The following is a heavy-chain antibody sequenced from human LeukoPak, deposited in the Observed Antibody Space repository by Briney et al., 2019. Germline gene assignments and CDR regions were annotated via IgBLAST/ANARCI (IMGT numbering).Heavy chain of an antibody. CDR2: IKSDGSEE. V-gene: IGHV3-7*01. Sequence: GGSLRLSCVASGFHFEVYWMRWVRQGPGKGVEGGANIKSDGSEEYYADSVKGRLTVSRDNAKNSLFLQMNRLRVEDTAVYYCAKEKTVAGWYFDLWGRGTLVTVSS. J-gene: IGHJ2*01. D-gene: IGHD6-19*01. CDR3: AKEKTVAGWYFDL. CDR1: GFHFEVYW.